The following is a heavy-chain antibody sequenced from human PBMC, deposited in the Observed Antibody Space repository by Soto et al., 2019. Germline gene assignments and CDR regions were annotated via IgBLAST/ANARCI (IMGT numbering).Heavy chain of an antibody. V-gene: IGHV5-51*01. D-gene: IGHD3-22*01. J-gene: IGHJ1*01. CDR2: IYPGDSDT. Sequence: PGESLKISCKGSGYSFTSYWIGWVRQMPGKGLEWMGIIYPGDSDTRYSPSFQVQVTISADKSISTAYLQWSSLKASDTAMYYCARHPPYDSSGLSFQHWGQGTLVTVSS. CDR1: GYSFTSYW. CDR3: ARHPPYDSSGLSFQH.